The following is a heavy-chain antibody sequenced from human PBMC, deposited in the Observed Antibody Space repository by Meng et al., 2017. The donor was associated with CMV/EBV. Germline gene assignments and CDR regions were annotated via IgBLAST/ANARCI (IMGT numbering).Heavy chain of an antibody. Sequence: LKISCAASGFTFSSYAMSWVRQASGKGLVWVSAISGSGGSTYYSDSVKGRFTISRDNSENTLYLHMNSLRAEDTAVCYCAKIASDYYDSSGCFDYWGQGTLVTVSA. V-gene: IGHV3-23*01. J-gene: IGHJ4*02. CDR2: ISGSGGST. D-gene: IGHD3-22*01. CDR3: AKIASDYYDSSGCFDY. CDR1: GFTFSSYA.